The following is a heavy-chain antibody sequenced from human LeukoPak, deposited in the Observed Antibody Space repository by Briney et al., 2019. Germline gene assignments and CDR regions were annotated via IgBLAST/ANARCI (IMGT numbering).Heavy chain of an antibody. CDR1: GGSISSYY. J-gene: IGHJ5*02. CDR2: IYTSGST. V-gene: IGHV4-4*07. Sequence: PSETLSLTCTVSGGSISSYYWSWIRQPAGKGLEWIGRIYTSGSTNYNPSLKSRVTMSVDTSKNQFSLKLSSVTAADTAVYYCAREVTAAAGNQIWFDPWGQGTLVTVSS. D-gene: IGHD6-13*01. CDR3: AREVTAAAGNQIWFDP.